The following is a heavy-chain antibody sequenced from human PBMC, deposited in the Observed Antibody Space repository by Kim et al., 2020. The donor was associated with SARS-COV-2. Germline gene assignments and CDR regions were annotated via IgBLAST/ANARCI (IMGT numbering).Heavy chain of an antibody. CDR3: ASDRYSSSAGRSDY. Sequence: GGSLRLSCAASGFTFTNYWMTWVRQAPGKGLEWVANIKQDGSEKYYVDSVKGRFTISRDNAKNSLHLQMNSRRAEDTAVYYCASDRYSSSAGRSDYWGQGTLVTVSS. D-gene: IGHD6-19*01. CDR1: GFTFTNYW. CDR2: IKQDGSEK. J-gene: IGHJ4*02. V-gene: IGHV3-7*01.